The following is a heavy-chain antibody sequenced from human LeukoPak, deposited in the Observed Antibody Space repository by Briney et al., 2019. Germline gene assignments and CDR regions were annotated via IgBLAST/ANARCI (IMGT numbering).Heavy chain of an antibody. V-gene: IGHV3-21*01. CDR2: ISSSSSYI. J-gene: IGHJ4*02. CDR1: GFTFSSYS. D-gene: IGHD5-24*01. CDR3: ARDRGDGYNVFDY. Sequence: GGSLRLSCAASGFTFSSYSMNWVRQAPGKGPEWVSSISSSSSYIYYADSVKGRFTISRDNAKNSLYLQMNSLRAEDTAVYYCARDRGDGYNVFDYWGQGTLVTVSS.